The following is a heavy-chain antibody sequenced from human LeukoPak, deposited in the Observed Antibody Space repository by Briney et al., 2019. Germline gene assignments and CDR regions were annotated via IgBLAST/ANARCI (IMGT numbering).Heavy chain of an antibody. Sequence: GASVKVSCKASGYTFTSYAMHWVRQAPGQRLEWMGWINAGNGNTKYSQKFQGRVTITADKSTSTAYMELSSLRSEDTAVYYCSYQNYYDSSGYRPAYFDYWGQGTLVTVSS. CDR2: INAGNGNT. CDR1: GYTFTSYA. V-gene: IGHV1-3*01. J-gene: IGHJ4*02. D-gene: IGHD3-22*01. CDR3: SYQNYYDSSGYRPAYFDY.